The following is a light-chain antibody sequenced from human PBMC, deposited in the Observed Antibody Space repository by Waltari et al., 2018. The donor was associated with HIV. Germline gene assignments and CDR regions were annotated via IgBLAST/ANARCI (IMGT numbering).Light chain of an antibody. V-gene: IGLV6-57*01. CDR3: QSFDTDNHVI. Sequence: NFMLTQPHSVSESPGKTVTLSCTRNSGSIASNYVQWFQQRPDSSPFTLIFGDVRRPSGVPGRFSGSIDRSYNSASLTISALKTEDEADYYCQSFDTDNHVIFGGGTKLTVL. J-gene: IGLJ2*01. CDR1: SGSIASNY. CDR2: GDV.